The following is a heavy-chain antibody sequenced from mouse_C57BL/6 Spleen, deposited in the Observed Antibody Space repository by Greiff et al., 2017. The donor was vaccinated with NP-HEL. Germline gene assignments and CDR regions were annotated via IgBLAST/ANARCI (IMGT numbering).Heavy chain of an antibody. Sequence: EVQVVESGGGLVQPGGSLSLSCAASGFTFTDYYMSWVRQPPGKALEWLGFIRNKANGYTTEYSASVKGRFTISRDNSQSILYLQMNALRAEDSATYYCARSGYYGSSYSFAYWGQGTLVTVSA. D-gene: IGHD1-1*01. J-gene: IGHJ3*01. CDR1: GFTFTDYY. V-gene: IGHV7-3*01. CDR3: ARSGYYGSSYSFAY. CDR2: IRNKANGYTT.